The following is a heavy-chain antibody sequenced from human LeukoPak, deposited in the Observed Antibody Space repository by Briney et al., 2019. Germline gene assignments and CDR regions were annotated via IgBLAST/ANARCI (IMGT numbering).Heavy chain of an antibody. D-gene: IGHD3-22*01. CDR2: IKRDGSEK. J-gene: IGHJ6*02. CDR3: ARPRAFDSSGYYYDLNFDFYYHGMDV. Sequence: GGSLRLSCAASGFTFSSYWMSWVRQAPGKGLEWVANIKRDGSEKYYVDSVKGRFTISRDNSKNTLYLQMNSLRAEDTAVYYCARPRAFDSSGYYYDLNFDFYYHGMDVWGQGTTVTVSS. CDR1: GFTFSSYW. V-gene: IGHV3-7*01.